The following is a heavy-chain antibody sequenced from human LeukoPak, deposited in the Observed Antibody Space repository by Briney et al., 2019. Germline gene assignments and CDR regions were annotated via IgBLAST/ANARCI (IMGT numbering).Heavy chain of an antibody. Sequence: ASVKVSCKASGYTFTSYGISWVRQAPGQGLEWMGWISAYNGNTNYAQKLQGRVTSTSTAYMELRSLRSNDTAVYYCARDRVDTAMVPAYWGQGTLVTVSS. CDR1: GYTFTSYG. D-gene: IGHD5-18*01. J-gene: IGHJ4*02. CDR2: ISAYNGNT. V-gene: IGHV1-18*04. CDR3: ARDRVDTAMVPAY.